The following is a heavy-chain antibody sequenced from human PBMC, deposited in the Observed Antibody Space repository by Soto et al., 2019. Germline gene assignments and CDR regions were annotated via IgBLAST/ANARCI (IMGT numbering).Heavy chain of an antibody. CDR1: GFSVSDSS. V-gene: IGHV3-53*02. Sequence: EVQLVETGGGLIQPGGSLRLSCEVSGFSVSDSSMSWVRQAPGKGLEWVSGFYRGGSTDYADSVKGRGTVSRDTFKNTLFLQMDSLTVEDTAVYFCARDLGWTDVLNTAYYGMDVWGQGTTVTVS. J-gene: IGHJ6*02. CDR3: ARDLGWTDVLNTAYYGMDV. CDR2: FYRGGST. D-gene: IGHD1-1*01.